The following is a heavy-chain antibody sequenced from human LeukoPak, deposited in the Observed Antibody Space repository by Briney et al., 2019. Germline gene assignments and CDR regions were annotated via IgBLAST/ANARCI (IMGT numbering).Heavy chain of an antibody. D-gene: IGHD3-10*01. CDR1: GDSISGHY. V-gene: IGHV4-59*11. Sequence: SETLSLTCTVSGDSISGHYWSWIRQPPGKGLEWIAYIHSTGSTNYNPSLKSRVTISVDTSKNQFSLKLSSVTAADTAVYYCARNTDYYGSGTYGYFDRWGRGTLVTVSS. CDR2: IHSTGST. J-gene: IGHJ2*01. CDR3: ARNTDYYGSGTYGYFDR.